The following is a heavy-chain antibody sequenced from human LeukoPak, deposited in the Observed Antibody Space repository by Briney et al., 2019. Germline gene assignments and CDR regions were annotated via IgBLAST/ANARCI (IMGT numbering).Heavy chain of an antibody. V-gene: IGHV4-39*07. CDR2: IYYSGST. J-gene: IGHJ1*01. Sequence: SETLSLTCTVSGGSISSSSYYWGWIRQPPGKGLEWIGSIYYSGSTYYNPSLKSRVTISVDTSKNQFSLKLSSVTAADTAVYYCARGGEPEFFQHWGQGTLVTVSS. CDR1: GGSISSSSYY. D-gene: IGHD1-26*01. CDR3: ARGGEPEFFQH.